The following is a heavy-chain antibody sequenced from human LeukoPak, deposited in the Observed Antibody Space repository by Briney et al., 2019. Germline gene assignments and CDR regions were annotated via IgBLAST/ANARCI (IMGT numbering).Heavy chain of an antibody. CDR1: GYSISSGYY. V-gene: IGHV4-38-2*02. J-gene: IGHJ5*02. CDR3: ARDLHGGVYNWFDP. Sequence: SETLSLTCTVSGYSISSGYYWGWIRQPPGKGLEWIGSIYHSGSTYYNPSLKSRVTISVDTSKNQFSLKLSSVTAADTAVYYCARDLHGGVYNWFDPWGQGTLVTVSS. CDR2: IYHSGST. D-gene: IGHD3-16*01.